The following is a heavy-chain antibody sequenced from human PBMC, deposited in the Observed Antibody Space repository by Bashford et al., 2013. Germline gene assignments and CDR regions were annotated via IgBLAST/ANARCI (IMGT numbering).Heavy chain of an antibody. Sequence: VASVKVSCKASGFTFSRSSMQWVRQTRGQRLEWIGWIVLETQNTYYADSVEGRLTVSRDSSKNTQFLQMSSLRAEDTAVYYCASGTWDRSFFDYWGQGILVTVSS. J-gene: IGHJ4*02. CDR1: GFTFSRSS. V-gene: IGHV1-58*02. CDR2: IVLETQNT. D-gene: IGHD1-1*01. CDR3: ASGTWDRSFFDY.